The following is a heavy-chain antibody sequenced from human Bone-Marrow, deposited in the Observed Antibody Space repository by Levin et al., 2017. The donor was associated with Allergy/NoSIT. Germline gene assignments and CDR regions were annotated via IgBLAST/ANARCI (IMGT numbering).Heavy chain of an antibody. CDR1: GGTFSSYT. V-gene: IGHV1-69*04. D-gene: IGHD3-22*01. Sequence: SVKVSCKASGGTFSSYTISWVRQAPGQGLEWMGRIIPILGIANYAQKFQGRVTITADKSTSTAYMELSSLRSEDTAVYYCAREAYYDSSGYGPYYYYGMDVWGQGTTVTVSS. CDR3: AREAYYDSSGYGPYYYYGMDV. J-gene: IGHJ6*02. CDR2: IIPILGIA.